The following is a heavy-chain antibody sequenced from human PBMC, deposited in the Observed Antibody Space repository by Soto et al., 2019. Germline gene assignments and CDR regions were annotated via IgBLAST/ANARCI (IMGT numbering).Heavy chain of an antibody. J-gene: IGHJ6*02. D-gene: IGHD3-3*01. Sequence: PGGSLRISCAGSGFNFSNYAMNWVRQTPGKGMEWVSAISGSGGSTKHADSVTGRLIISRDNSKNTLYLQMNSLRADDTAIYYCAKSDSSPIFGVVRYGMDVWGQGTTVTVSS. CDR2: ISGSGGST. V-gene: IGHV3-23*01. CDR3: AKSDSSPIFGVVRYGMDV. CDR1: GFNFSNYA.